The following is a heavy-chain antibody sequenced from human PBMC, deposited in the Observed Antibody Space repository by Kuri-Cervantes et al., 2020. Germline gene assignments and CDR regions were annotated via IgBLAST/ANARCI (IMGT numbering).Heavy chain of an antibody. CDR3: ARSSGYGTSGAFDI. CDR2: TNPNSGGT. D-gene: IGHD5-18*01. CDR1: GYSFTDYY. V-gene: IGHV1-2*02. J-gene: IGHJ3*02. Sequence: ASVKVSCKASGYSFTDYYMDWVRQVLGQGLKWMKWTNPNSGGTDYAQKFQGRVTITTDESTSTAYMELSSLRSEDTAVYYCARSSGYGTSGAFDIWGQGTMVTVSS.